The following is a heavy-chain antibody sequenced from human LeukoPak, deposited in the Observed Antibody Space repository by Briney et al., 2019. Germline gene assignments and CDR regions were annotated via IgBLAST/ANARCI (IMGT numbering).Heavy chain of an antibody. J-gene: IGHJ4*02. V-gene: IGHV3-30*18. CDR1: GFTFSSYG. D-gene: IGHD6-19*01. CDR3: AKDGVEQWLAYYFDY. Sequence: PGGSLRLSCAASGFTFSSYGMHWVRQAPGKGLEWVAAISYDGNNKYYADSVKGRLTISRDNSKNTLYVQMNSLRVEDTAVYYCAKDGVEQWLAYYFDYWGQGTLVTVSS. CDR2: ISYDGNNK.